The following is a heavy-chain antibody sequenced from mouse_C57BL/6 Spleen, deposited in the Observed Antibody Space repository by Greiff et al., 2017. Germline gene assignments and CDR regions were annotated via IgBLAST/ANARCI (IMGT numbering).Heavy chain of an antibody. D-gene: IGHD2-2*01. CDR3: ARSYGYDEGYYFDD. Sequence: VQLQQSGAELARPGASVKLSCKASGYTFTSYGISWVKQRTGQGLEWIGEIYPRSGNTYYNEKFKGKATLTADKSSSTAYMELRSLTSEDSAVYFCARSYGYDEGYYFDDWGQGTTLTVSS. CDR2: IYPRSGNT. J-gene: IGHJ2*01. CDR1: GYTFTSYG. V-gene: IGHV1-81*01.